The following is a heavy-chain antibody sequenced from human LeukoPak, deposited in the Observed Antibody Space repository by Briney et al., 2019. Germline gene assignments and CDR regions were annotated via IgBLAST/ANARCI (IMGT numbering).Heavy chain of an antibody. CDR2: IYYSGST. V-gene: IGHV4-59*01. J-gene: IGHJ6*02. CDR1: GGPISSYY. CDR3: ARGSSDFWSGPYYYYYGMDV. Sequence: PSETLSLTCTVSGGPISSYYWSWIRQPAGKGLEWIGYIYYSGSTNYNPSLKSRVTISVDTSKNQFSLKLSSVTAADTAVYYCARGSSDFWSGPYYYYYGMDVWGQGTTVTVSS. D-gene: IGHD3-3*01.